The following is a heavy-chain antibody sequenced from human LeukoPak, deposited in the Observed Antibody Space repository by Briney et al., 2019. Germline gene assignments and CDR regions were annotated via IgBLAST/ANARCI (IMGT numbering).Heavy chain of an antibody. D-gene: IGHD2-8*01. Sequence: ASVKVSCKASGYTFTSYGISWVRQAPGQGLEWMGWISAYNGNTNYAQKLQGRVTMTTDTSTSTAYMELRSLRSDDTAVYYCAREAVRIVLMVHPRSVWFDPWGQGTLVTVSS. V-gene: IGHV1-18*01. CDR2: ISAYNGNT. CDR1: GYTFTSYG. J-gene: IGHJ5*02. CDR3: AREAVRIVLMVHPRSVWFDP.